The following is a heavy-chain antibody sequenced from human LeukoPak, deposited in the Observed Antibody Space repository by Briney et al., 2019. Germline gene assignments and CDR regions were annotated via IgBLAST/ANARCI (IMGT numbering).Heavy chain of an antibody. CDR1: GLMFSRFW. Sequence: GGSLRLSCAASGLMFSRFWMSWVRQARGRGLEWVANKKKDGSQKYYVDSVEGRFTISRDNAKNSLYLQMDSLRVDDTAVYYCTRVFGGYDVSDYWGQGTVVTVSS. CDR3: TRVFGGYDVSDY. D-gene: IGHD3-3*01. J-gene: IGHJ4*02. CDR2: KKKDGSQK. V-gene: IGHV3-7*03.